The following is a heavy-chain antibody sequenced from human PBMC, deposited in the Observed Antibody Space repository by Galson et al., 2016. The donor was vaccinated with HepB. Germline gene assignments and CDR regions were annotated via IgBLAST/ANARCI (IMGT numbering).Heavy chain of an antibody. CDR3: AKFKGWELHNYHFDY. CDR2: ICGSCGNT. J-gene: IGHJ4*02. D-gene: IGHD1-7*01. V-gene: IGHV3-23*01. Sequence: SLRLSCAASGFTFNNFAMGWVRQAPGKGLEWLSGICGSCGNTYYAGSVKGRFTISRDNSKNTLYLQMNGLRVEDTAVYFCAKFKGWELHNYHFDYWGQGTLVTVSS. CDR1: GFTFNNFA.